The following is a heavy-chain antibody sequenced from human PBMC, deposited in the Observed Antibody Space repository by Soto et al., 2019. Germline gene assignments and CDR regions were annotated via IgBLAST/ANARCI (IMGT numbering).Heavy chain of an antibody. V-gene: IGHV3-23*01. CDR2: ISNSGGST. CDR3: AHPRGYRVLDAVDI. D-gene: IGHD2-15*01. J-gene: IGHJ3*02. Sequence: QPGGSLRLSCAASGFIFSTYAMNWVRQAPGKGLEWVSVISNSGGSTYYAESVRGRFTISRDNSINTLYLQMSSLRTEDTAVYYCAHPRGYRVLDAVDIWGQGTMVTV. CDR1: GFIFSTYA.